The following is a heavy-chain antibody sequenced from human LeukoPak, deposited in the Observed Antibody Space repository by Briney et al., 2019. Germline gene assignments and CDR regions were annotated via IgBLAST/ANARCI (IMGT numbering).Heavy chain of an antibody. J-gene: IGHJ5*02. D-gene: IGHD5-12*01. CDR2: ISSSSSYI. CDR3: ARDRYSGYDENWFDP. CDR1: GFTFSSYS. Sequence: PGGSLRLSCAASGFTFSSYSMNWVRQAPGKGLEWVSSISSSSSYIYYADSVKGRFTISRDNAKNSLYLQMNSLRAEDTAVYYCARDRYSGYDENWFDPWGQGTLVTVSS. V-gene: IGHV3-21*01.